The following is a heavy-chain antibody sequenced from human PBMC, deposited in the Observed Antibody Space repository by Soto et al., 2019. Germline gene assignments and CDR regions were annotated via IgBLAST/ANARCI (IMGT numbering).Heavy chain of an antibody. V-gene: IGHV1-69*02. J-gene: IGHJ4*02. CDR3: AIQLGYGSRTSCYDDY. D-gene: IGHD2-2*01. Sequence: QVQLVQSGAEVKKPGSSVKVSCKASGGTFSSYTISWVRQAPGQGLEWMGRIIPILGIANYAQKFQGRDKITADKSTSTAYIELSSLRSEDTAVYYCAIQLGYGSRTSCYDDYWGQGTLVTVSS. CDR2: IIPILGIA. CDR1: GGTFSSYT.